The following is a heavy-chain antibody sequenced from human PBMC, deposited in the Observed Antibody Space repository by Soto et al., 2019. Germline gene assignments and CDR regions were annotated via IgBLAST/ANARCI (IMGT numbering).Heavy chain of an antibody. CDR3: ARGRLRWDAFDI. CDR2: INPSGDSI. J-gene: IGHJ3*02. Sequence: ASVKVSCTASGYSFSSYYMHWVRQAPGQGLEWMGVINPSGDSITYAQKFQGRVTITADKSTSTAYMELSSLRSEDTAVYYCARGRLRWDAFDIWGQGTMVTVSS. CDR1: GYSFSSYY. V-gene: IGHV1-46*01. D-gene: IGHD4-17*01.